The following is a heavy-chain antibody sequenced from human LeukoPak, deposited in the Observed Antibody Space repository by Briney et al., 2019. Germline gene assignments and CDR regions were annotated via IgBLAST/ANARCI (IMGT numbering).Heavy chain of an antibody. CDR2: IYHSGGT. Sequence: SETLSLTCTVSGGSISSSNWWSWVRQPPGKGLEWIGEIYHSGGTNYNPSLKSRVTISVDKSKNQFSLKLSSVTAADTAVYYCARDRGCSGGSCRYFDYWGQGTLVTVSS. CDR3: ARDRGCSGGSCRYFDY. V-gene: IGHV4-4*02. J-gene: IGHJ4*02. D-gene: IGHD2-15*01. CDR1: GGSISSSNW.